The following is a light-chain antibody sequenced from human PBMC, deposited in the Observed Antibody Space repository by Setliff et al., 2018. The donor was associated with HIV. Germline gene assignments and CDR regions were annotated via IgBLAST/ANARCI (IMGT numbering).Light chain of an antibody. CDR3: SSFLSTTTSV. CDR2: EVR. V-gene: IGLV2-14*01. J-gene: IGLJ1*01. CDR1: SSDVGGYSH. Sequence: QSALTQPASVSGSPGQSITISCTGTSSDVGGYSHVSWYQQHPGKAPKLIIYEVRNRPSGVSNRFSGSKSGNTASLAISGLQAEDEGDYYCSSFLSTTTSVFGSGTKVTVL.